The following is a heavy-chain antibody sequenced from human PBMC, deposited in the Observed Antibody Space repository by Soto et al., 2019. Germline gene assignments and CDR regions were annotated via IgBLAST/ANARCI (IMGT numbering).Heavy chain of an antibody. V-gene: IGHV2-5*02. J-gene: IGHJ4*02. D-gene: IGHD6-19*01. CDR1: GFSFSTSEVG. CDR3: AHTLHTSGWPFDY. Sequence: QITLKESGPTLVKPTQTLTLTCTFSGFSFSTSEVGVGWIRQPPGKALEWLGLIYWDDDKRYSPSLKNRLSITKDTSKNQVILTVTNMDPVDAGTYYGAHTLHTSGWPFDYWGQGTLVTVSS. CDR2: IYWDDDK.